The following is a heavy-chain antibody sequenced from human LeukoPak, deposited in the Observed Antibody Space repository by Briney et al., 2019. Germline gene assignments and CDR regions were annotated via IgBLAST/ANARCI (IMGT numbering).Heavy chain of an antibody. J-gene: IGHJ6*03. V-gene: IGHV1-69*06. D-gene: IGHD1-26*01. CDR1: GGTFSSYA. Sequence: SVKVSCKASGGTFSSYAISWVRQAPGQGLEWMGGIIPIFGTANYAQKFQGRVTITADKSTSTAYMELRSLRSDDTAVYYCARVGATEPPYYYYYMDVWGKGTTVTVSS. CDR2: IIPIFGTA. CDR3: ARVGATEPPYYYYYMDV.